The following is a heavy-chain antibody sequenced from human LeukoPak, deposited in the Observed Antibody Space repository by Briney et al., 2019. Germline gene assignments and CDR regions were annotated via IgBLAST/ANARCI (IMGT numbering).Heavy chain of an antibody. J-gene: IGHJ4*02. Sequence: PSETLSLTCTVSGGSISSYYWSWIRQPPGKGLEWIGYIYYSGSTNYNPSLKSRVTISVDTSKNQFSLRLSSVTAADTAIYYCARVTGYMIEDYFDYWGQGTLVTVSS. V-gene: IGHV4-59*01. CDR3: ARVTGYMIEDYFDY. D-gene: IGHD3-22*01. CDR1: GGSISSYY. CDR2: IYYSGST.